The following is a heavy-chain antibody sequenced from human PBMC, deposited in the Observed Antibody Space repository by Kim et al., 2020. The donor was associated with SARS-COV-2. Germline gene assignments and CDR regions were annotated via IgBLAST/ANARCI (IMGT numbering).Heavy chain of an antibody. D-gene: IGHD3-10*01. CDR2: IYPGDSDT. CDR3: ARLYGSGSYYNGRDY. Sequence: GESLKISCKGSGYSFTSYWIGWVRQMPGKGLEWMGIIYPGDSDTRYIPSFQGQVTISADKSISTAYLQWSSLKASDTAMYCCARLYGSGSYYNGRDYWGQGTLVTVSS. CDR1: GYSFTSYW. V-gene: IGHV5-51*01. J-gene: IGHJ4*02.